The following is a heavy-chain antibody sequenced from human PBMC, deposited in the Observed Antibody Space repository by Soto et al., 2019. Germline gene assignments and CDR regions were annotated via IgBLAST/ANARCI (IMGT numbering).Heavy chain of an antibody. D-gene: IGHD1-1*01. CDR2: ISGSGGST. CDR1: GFTFSSYA. Sequence: EVQLLESGGGLVQPGGSLRLSCAASGFTFSSYAMSWVRQAPGKGLEWVSAISGSGGSTYYADSVKGRFTISRDNSKNTLYVQMNSLRAEDTAVYYCAKRNRDYYGMDVWGQGTTVTVSS. V-gene: IGHV3-23*01. J-gene: IGHJ6*02. CDR3: AKRNRDYYGMDV.